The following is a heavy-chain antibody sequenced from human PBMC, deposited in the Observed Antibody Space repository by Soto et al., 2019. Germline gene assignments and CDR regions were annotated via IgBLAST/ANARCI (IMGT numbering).Heavy chain of an antibody. CDR2: FYSSGIT. CDR3: ARRLHLVMSTYYFDS. Sequence: SETLSLTCTVSGASISSSSDYWGWIRQPPGKGLEWIGSFYSSGITYYNPSLKSRVTMSLDTSKNQFSLKVTSVTAADTAIYYCARRLHLVMSTYYFDSWGQGTLVTVSS. CDR1: GASISSSSDY. V-gene: IGHV4-39*01. D-gene: IGHD2-21*01. J-gene: IGHJ4*02.